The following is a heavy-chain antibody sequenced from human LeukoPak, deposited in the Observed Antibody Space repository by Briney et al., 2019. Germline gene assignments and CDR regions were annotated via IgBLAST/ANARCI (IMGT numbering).Heavy chain of an antibody. CDR1: GYTLTELS. Sequence: GASVKVSCKVSGYTLTELSMHWVRQAPGKGLEWMGGFDPEDGETIYAQKFQGRVTMTEDTSTDTAYMELSSLRSEDTAVYYCATAPGGSVLKNWFDPWGQGTLVTVSS. J-gene: IGHJ5*02. V-gene: IGHV1-24*01. CDR2: FDPEDGET. CDR3: ATAPGGSVLKNWFDP. D-gene: IGHD3-10*01.